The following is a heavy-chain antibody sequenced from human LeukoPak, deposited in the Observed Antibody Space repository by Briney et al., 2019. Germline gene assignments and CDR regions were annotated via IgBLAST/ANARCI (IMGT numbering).Heavy chain of an antibody. D-gene: IGHD3-10*01. V-gene: IGHV3-53*01. J-gene: IGHJ4*02. CDR2: IYSGGST. CDR1: GFTFSSYA. Sequence: GGSLRLSCAASGFTFSSYAMNWARQAPGKGLEWVSVIYSGGSTYYADSVKGRFTISRDNSKNTVNLQMNSLRPEDTAVYYCARDTPSSGFDDWGQGTQVTVSS. CDR3: ARDTPSSGFDD.